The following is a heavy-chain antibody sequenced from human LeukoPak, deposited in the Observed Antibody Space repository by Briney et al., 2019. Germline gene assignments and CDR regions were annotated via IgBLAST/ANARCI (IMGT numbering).Heavy chain of an antibody. V-gene: IGHV5-51*01. CDR2: IYPGDSDT. J-gene: IGHJ5*02. Sequence: GESLKISCKGSGYSFTSYWSGWLLQMPGKGLEGMGIIYPGDSDTRYSPSFQGKVTISADKSISTAYLQWSSLKASDTAMYSCARYWFGSGGTNWFDPWGPGTLVTVSS. CDR3: ARYWFGSGGTNWFDP. CDR1: GYSFTSYW. D-gene: IGHD3-10*01.